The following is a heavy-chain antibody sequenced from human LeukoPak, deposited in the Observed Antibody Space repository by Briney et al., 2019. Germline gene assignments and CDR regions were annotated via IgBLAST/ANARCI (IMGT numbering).Heavy chain of an antibody. CDR2: IHYSGNT. J-gene: IGHJ4*02. V-gene: IGHV4-39*01. Sequence: PSETLSLTCTVSGGSINSDYYWGWIRQPPGKALEWIGTIHYSGNTYYNPSLKSRVAISADTSKNQFSLRLSSVTAADTAVYYCARDFGDYRADYWGQGTLVIVSS. CDR3: ARDFGDYRADY. D-gene: IGHD4-17*01. CDR1: GGSINSDYY.